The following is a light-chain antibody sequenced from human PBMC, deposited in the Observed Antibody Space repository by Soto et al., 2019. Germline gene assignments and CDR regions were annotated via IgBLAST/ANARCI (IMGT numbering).Light chain of an antibody. Sequence: QSVLSQPAAVSWSPGHSITISCTGTSSDLAIYNYVSWYQQQPGKAPKLMIYQVTNRPSGVSNRFSGSRSGNTASLTISGIQAEAEADYYCSSYTDSRNYVFGTGTKVT. CDR1: SSDLAIYNY. CDR3: SSYTDSRNYV. CDR2: QVT. J-gene: IGLJ1*01. V-gene: IGLV2-14*01.